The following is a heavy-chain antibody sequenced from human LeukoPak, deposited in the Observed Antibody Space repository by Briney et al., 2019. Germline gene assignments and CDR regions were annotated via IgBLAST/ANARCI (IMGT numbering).Heavy chain of an antibody. CDR1: GFTFDDYG. V-gene: IGHV3-20*04. CDR3: ARGFDGNFDY. J-gene: IGHJ4*02. Sequence: GGSLRPSCAASGFTFDDYGMSWVRQAAGKGLEWVSGINWNGANTDYADSVKGRLTISRDNAKNSLYLQMNSLRAEDTALYYCARGFDGNFDYWGQGTLVTVSP. D-gene: IGHD3-9*01. CDR2: INWNGANT.